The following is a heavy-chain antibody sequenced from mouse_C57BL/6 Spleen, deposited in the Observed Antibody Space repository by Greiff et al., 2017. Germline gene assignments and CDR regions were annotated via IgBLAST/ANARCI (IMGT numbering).Heavy chain of an antibody. Sequence: DVKLVESGGDLVKPGGSLKLSCAASGFTFSSYGMSWVRQTPDKRLEWVATIRSGGSYTYYPDRVQGRFTISRDNAKNTLYLQMSSLKSEDTAMYYWARRITTVVATGDAMDYWGKGTSVTVAS. CDR1: GFTFSSYG. V-gene: IGHV5-6*02. CDR3: ARRITTVVATGDAMDY. CDR2: IRSGGSYT. D-gene: IGHD1-1*01. J-gene: IGHJ4*01.